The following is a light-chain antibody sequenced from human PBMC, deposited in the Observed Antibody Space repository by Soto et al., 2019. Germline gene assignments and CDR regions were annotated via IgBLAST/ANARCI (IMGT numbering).Light chain of an antibody. CDR2: GGS. V-gene: IGKV3-20*01. J-gene: IGKJ1*01. Sequence: EIVLTQSPGTLSLSPGERATPSCRASPSVSRDFLVWYQHKGGQPPRLLLYGGSIRASVIPDRFSGSGSGTEFTLTISRLEPEDVAVYYCQQYGFSPTFGQGTKLEIK. CDR3: QQYGFSPT. CDR1: PSVSRDF.